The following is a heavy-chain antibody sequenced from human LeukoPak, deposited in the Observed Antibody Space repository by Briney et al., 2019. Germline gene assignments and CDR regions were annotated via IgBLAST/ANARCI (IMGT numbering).Heavy chain of an antibody. Sequence: SQTLSLTFTVSGGSISSGSYYWSWIRQPAGKGLEWIGRIYTSGSTNYNPSLKSRVTISVDTSKNQFSLKLSSVTAADTAVYYCARARPTAGSEHFQHWGQGTLVTVSS. CDR3: ARARPTAGSEHFQH. D-gene: IGHD2-15*01. CDR2: IYTSGST. V-gene: IGHV4-61*02. J-gene: IGHJ1*01. CDR1: GGSISSGSYY.